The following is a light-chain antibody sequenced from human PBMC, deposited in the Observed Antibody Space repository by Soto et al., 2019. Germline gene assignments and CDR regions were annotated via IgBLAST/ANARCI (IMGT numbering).Light chain of an antibody. V-gene: IGKV3-20*01. CDR1: QTVSGRY. J-gene: IGKJ5*01. CDR3: QQYGSSPIT. CDR2: GAS. Sequence: EIVLTQSPGTLSVSPAEGATLSCRASQTVSGRYLAWYQQKPGQAPRLLIYGASSRATGIPDRFSGSGSGTDFTLAISRLEPEDFAVYYCQQYGSSPITFGQGTRLEIE.